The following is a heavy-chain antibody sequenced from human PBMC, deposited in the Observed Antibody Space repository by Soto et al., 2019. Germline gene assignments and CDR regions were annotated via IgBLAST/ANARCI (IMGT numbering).Heavy chain of an antibody. CDR2: IFPADSDT. CDR3: TATWTSAMDV. D-gene: IGHD1-26*01. V-gene: IGHV5-51*01. Sequence: GESLKISCNSSQYNFMNFWFGWVRQMPGKGLEWMGIIFPADSDTRFSPSFQGRVTMSVDKSTYTDYLQWSSLEASDTAIYYCTATWTSAMDVWGQGTPVTVSS. J-gene: IGHJ6*02. CDR1: QYNFMNFW.